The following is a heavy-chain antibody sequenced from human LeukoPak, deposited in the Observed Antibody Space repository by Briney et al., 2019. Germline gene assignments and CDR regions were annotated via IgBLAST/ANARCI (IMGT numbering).Heavy chain of an antibody. CDR2: IYHSGST. J-gene: IGHJ4*02. CDR3: ARVRSSWHQFDY. V-gene: IGHV4-38-2*01. CDR1: GYSISSGNY. D-gene: IGHD6-13*01. Sequence: RASETLSLTCAVSGYSISSGNYWGWIRQPPGKGLEWIGNIYHSGSTYYNPSLKSRVTISIDTSKNQFFLKLSSVTAADTAVYYCARVRSSWHQFDYWGQGTLVTVSS.